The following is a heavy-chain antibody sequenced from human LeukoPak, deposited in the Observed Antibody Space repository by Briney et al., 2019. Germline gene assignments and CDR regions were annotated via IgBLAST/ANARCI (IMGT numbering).Heavy chain of an antibody. CDR3: ASEYSSGWYYSRRYYFDY. J-gene: IGHJ4*02. D-gene: IGHD6-19*01. CDR2: ISGSGGST. CDR1: GFTFSTYA. V-gene: IGHV3-23*01. Sequence: GGSLRLSCAASGFTFSTYAMSWVRQAPGKGLEWVSTISGSGGSTYYADSVKGRFTISRDNSKNTLYLQMNSLRAEDTAVYYCASEYSSGWYYSRRYYFDYWGQGTLVTVSS.